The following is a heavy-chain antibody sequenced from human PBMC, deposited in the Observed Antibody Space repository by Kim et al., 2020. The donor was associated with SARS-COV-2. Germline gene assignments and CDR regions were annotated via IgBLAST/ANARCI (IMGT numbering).Heavy chain of an antibody. Sequence: GPTLVNPTQTLTLTCTFSGFSLSTSGVGVGWIRQPPGKALEWLALIYWNDDERYSPSLKSRLTITKDTSKNLVVLTMTNMDPVDTATYFCLRKGGGTAADYWGQGALVTVSA. CDR3: LRKGGGTAADY. V-gene: IGHV2-5*01. CDR1: GFSLSTSGVG. J-gene: IGHJ4*02. CDR2: IYWNDDE. D-gene: IGHD1-7*01.